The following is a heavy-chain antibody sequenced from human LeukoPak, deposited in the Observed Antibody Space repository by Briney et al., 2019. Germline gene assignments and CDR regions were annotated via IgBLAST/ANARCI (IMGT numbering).Heavy chain of an antibody. D-gene: IGHD1-26*01. CDR1: GFTFSRYA. CDR2: SNEDGSTT. V-gene: IGHV3-74*01. Sequence: GGSLRLSCAASGFTFSRYAMSWVRQAPGKGLVWVSRSNEDGSTTNYADSVKGRFTISRDNAKNTLYLQMNSLTAEDTAVYYCVRDLGGRSGHWGQGTLVTVSS. CDR3: VRDLGGRSGH. J-gene: IGHJ4*02.